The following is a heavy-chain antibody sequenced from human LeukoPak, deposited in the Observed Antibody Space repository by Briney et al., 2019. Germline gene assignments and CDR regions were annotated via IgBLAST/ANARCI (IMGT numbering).Heavy chain of an antibody. J-gene: IGHJ4*01. D-gene: IGHD6-13*01. Sequence: PWASVKVSCKASGGTFSSYAISWVRQAPGQGLEWMGGIIPIFGTANYAQKFQGRVTITADESTSTAYMELSSLRSEDTAVYYCARGPEGYSSSWYYTDYWGHGTLVTVSS. CDR2: IIPIFGTA. CDR1: GGTFSSYA. CDR3: ARGPEGYSSSWYYTDY. V-gene: IGHV1-69*13.